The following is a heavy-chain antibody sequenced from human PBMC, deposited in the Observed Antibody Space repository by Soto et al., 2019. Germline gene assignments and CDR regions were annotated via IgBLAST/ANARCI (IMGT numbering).Heavy chain of an antibody. CDR1: GGSFSGYY. Sequence: QVQLQQWGAGLLKPSETLSLTCAVYGGSFSGYYWRWFRQPPGKGLGWIGETNPSGSTNYNPSLKSRVTIAVARSKNQFSLKLSSVTAADTAVYYCAITYSSSWSPFEYWGQGTRVTAS. D-gene: IGHD6-13*01. CDR3: AITYSSSWSPFEY. CDR2: TNPSGST. V-gene: IGHV4-34*01. J-gene: IGHJ4*02.